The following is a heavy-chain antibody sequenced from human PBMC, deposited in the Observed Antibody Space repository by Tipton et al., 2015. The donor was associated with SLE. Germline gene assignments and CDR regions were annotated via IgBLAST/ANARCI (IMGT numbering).Heavy chain of an antibody. J-gene: IGHJ5*02. V-gene: IGHV4-61*09. D-gene: IGHD5-24*01. Sequence: TLSLTCTVSGDSISGANYFWNWIRQPAGKGLEWIGHIYTSSITNYNPSLKSRVTISADTSKNQFSLKVKSVTTADTAVYYCARMRGGYNAHHWGQGILVTVSS. CDR1: GDSISGANYF. CDR3: ARMRGGYNAHH. CDR2: IYTSSIT.